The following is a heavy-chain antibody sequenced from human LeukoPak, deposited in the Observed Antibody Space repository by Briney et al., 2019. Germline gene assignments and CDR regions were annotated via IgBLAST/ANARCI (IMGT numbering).Heavy chain of an antibody. CDR2: IKQDGSEK. CDR1: GFTFSNYW. J-gene: IGHJ4*02. V-gene: IGHV3-7*05. Sequence: GGSLRLSCAASGFTFSNYWMSWVRQAPGKGLEWVANIKQDGSEKYYVDSVKGRFTISRDNAKKSLYLQMSSLRAEDTAVYYCARDPGGYSYGYYFDNWGQGTTVTVSS. CDR3: ARDPGGYSYGYYFDN. D-gene: IGHD5-18*01.